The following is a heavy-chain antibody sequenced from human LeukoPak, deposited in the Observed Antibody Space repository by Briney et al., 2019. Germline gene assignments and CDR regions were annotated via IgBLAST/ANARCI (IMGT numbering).Heavy chain of an antibody. CDR1: GFTVSNNY. CDR3: VRDRWQSADTAMVYYYYYYGMDV. D-gene: IGHD5-18*01. Sequence: PGGSLRLSCAASGFTVSNNYMSWVRQAPGKGLEWVSAVYDGDTTYYADSVKGRFTISRDNSKNTLYLQMNSLRAEDTAVYYCVRDRWQSADTAMVYYYYYYGMDVWGQGTTVTVSS. J-gene: IGHJ6*02. V-gene: IGHV3-53*05. CDR2: VYDGDTT.